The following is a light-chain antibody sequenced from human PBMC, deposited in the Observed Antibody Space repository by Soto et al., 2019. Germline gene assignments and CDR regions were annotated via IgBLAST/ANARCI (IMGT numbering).Light chain of an antibody. J-gene: IGKJ1*01. Sequence: IQMTQSPSTLSAPVGDRVTITCRASQSISSWLAWYQQKPGKAPKLLIYDASSLESGVPSRFSGSGSGTEFTLTISSLQPDDFATYYCQQYNSYQTFGQGTKVDIK. CDR2: DAS. V-gene: IGKV1-5*01. CDR3: QQYNSYQT. CDR1: QSISSW.